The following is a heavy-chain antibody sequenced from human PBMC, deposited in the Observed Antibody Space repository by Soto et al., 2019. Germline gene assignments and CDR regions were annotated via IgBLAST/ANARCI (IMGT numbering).Heavy chain of an antibody. Sequence: HPGGSLRLSCAASGFTFSSYAMHWVRQAPGKGLEWVAVISYDGSNKYYADSVKGRFTISRDNSKNTLYLQMNSLRAEDTAVYYCCSGSYYKYWGQGTLVTVSS. CDR2: ISYDGSNK. V-gene: IGHV3-30-3*01. CDR1: GFTFSSYA. CDR3: CSGSYYKY. D-gene: IGHD1-26*01. J-gene: IGHJ4*02.